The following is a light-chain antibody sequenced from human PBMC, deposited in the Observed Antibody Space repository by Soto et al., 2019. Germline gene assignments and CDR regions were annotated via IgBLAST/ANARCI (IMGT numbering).Light chain of an antibody. J-gene: IGKJ2*01. Sequence: DIQMTQSPSSLSASVGDRVTITCQASQDIRNFLNWYQQKPGKAPKLLIYDASNLKTGVPSRFSGSGSGTDFPFTISSLHPEDTATYYYQQYDILPTFGQGTKLEIK. CDR2: DAS. V-gene: IGKV1-33*01. CDR3: QQYDILPT. CDR1: QDIRNF.